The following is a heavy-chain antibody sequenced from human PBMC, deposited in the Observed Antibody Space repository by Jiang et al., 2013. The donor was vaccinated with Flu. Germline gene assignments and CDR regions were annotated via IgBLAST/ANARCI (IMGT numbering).Heavy chain of an antibody. CDR3: ARERLTCTNGVCYRTLFGMDV. CDR2: INTNTGNP. V-gene: IGHV7-4-1*01. J-gene: IGHJ6*02. CDR1: GYTFTSYA. D-gene: IGHD2-8*01. Sequence: QSGSELKKPGASVKVSCKASGYTFTSYAMNWVRQAPGQGLEWMGWINTNTGNPTYAQGFTGRFVFSLDTSVSTAYLQICSLKAEDTAVYYCARERLTCTNGVCYRTLFGMDVWGQGTTVTV.